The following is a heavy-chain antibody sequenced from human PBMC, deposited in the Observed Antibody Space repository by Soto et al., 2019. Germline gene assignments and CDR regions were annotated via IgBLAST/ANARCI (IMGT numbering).Heavy chain of an antibody. CDR2: IYYSGST. D-gene: IGHD2-15*01. CDR3: ARHLIGYYGMDV. CDR1: GGSISSSSYY. J-gene: IGHJ6*02. V-gene: IGHV4-39*01. Sequence: SETLSLTCTVSGGSISSSSYYWGWIRQPPGKGLEWIGSIYYSGSTYYNPSLKSRVTISVDTSKNQFSLKLSSVTAADTAVYYCARHLIGYYGMDVWGQGTTVTVSS.